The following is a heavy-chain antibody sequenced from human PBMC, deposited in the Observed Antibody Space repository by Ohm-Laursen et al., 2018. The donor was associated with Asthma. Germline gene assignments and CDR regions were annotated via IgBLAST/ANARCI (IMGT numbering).Heavy chain of an antibody. CDR1: GFTFSNAW. Sequence: LSLTCAASGFTFSNAWMSWVRQAPGKGLEWVGRIKSKTDGGTTDYAAPVKGRFTNSRDDSKNTLYLQMNSLKTEDTAVYYCTTQPGSSSWSEFDYWGQGTLVTVSS. J-gene: IGHJ4*02. V-gene: IGHV3-15*01. CDR2: IKSKTDGGTT. D-gene: IGHD6-13*01. CDR3: TTQPGSSSWSEFDY.